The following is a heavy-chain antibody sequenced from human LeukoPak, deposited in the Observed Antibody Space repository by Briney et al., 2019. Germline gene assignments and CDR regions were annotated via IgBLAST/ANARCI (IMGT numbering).Heavy chain of an antibody. CDR3: ARERYCSGGSCSKYYYYYYMDV. V-gene: IGHV4-30-4*08. J-gene: IGHJ6*03. Sequence: PSGSLSLTRTVSGGSISSGDYYWSWIRQPPGKGLEGIGYIYYSGSTYYNPSLKSRGTITVDTSKNQFSLKLSSVTAADTAVYYCARERYCSGGSCSKYYYYYYMDVWGKGTTVTVSS. D-gene: IGHD2-15*01. CDR1: GGSISSGDYY. CDR2: IYYSGST.